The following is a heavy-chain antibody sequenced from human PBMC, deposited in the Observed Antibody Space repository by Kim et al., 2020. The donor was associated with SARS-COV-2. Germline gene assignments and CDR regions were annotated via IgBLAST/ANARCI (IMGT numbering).Heavy chain of an antibody. Sequence: SETLSLTCTVSGGSISSGDYYWSWIRQPPGKGLEWIGYIYYSGSTYYNPSLKSRVTISVDTSKNQFSLKLSSVTAADTAVYYCARIYYYDSPRENWFDPWGQGTLVTVSS. V-gene: IGHV4-30-4*01. J-gene: IGHJ5*02. CDR2: IYYSGST. CDR3: ARIYYYDSPRENWFDP. CDR1: GGSISSGDYY. D-gene: IGHD3-22*01.